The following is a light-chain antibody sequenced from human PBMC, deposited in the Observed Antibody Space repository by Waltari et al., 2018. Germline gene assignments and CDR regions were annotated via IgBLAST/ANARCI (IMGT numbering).Light chain of an antibody. Sequence: EIVLTQSPATLSLSPGERATLPCRASESVSDYLAWYQQKPGQAPRLLIFDASNRASGIPARFRGSGSGTDFSLTISSLEPEDFAVYYCQQRGNWPPITFGQGTRLEVK. CDR3: QQRGNWPPIT. J-gene: IGKJ5*01. CDR2: DAS. CDR1: ESVSDY. V-gene: IGKV3-11*01.